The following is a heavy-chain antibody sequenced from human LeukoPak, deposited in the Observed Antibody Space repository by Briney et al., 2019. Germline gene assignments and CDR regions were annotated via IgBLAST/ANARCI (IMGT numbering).Heavy chain of an antibody. D-gene: IGHD3-10*01. CDR2: IYTSGST. V-gene: IGHV4-61*02. CDR3: AITDPRGYYYYMDV. J-gene: IGHJ6*03. Sequence: SETLSLTCTVSGGSISSGSYYWSWIRQPAGKGLEWIGRIYTSGSTNYNPSLTSRVTISVDTSKNQFSLKLSSVTAADTAVYYCAITDPRGYYYYMDVWGKGTTVTVSS. CDR1: GGSISSGSYY.